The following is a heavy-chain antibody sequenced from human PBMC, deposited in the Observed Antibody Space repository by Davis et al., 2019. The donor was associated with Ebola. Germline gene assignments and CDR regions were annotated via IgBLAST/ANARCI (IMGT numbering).Heavy chain of an antibody. D-gene: IGHD6-19*01. CDR2: ISAYNGNT. Sequence: ASVKVSCKASGYTFRNSAISWVRQAPGQGLEWMGWISAYNGNTNYAQILQGRVTMTRITSMSTVYMELTSLTSEDTAVYYCARSQSSSWYNREDFWDLWGQGTLVTVSS. CDR1: GYTFRNSA. CDR3: ARSQSSSWYNREDFWDL. V-gene: IGHV1-18*01. J-gene: IGHJ5*02.